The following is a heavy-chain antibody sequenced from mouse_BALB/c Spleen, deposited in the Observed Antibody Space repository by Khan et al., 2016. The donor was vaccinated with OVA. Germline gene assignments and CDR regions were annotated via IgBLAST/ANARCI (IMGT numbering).Heavy chain of an antibody. CDR2: INPSSGYT. Sequence: QVRLQQSGAELARPGASVKMSCKASGYTFTSYTMHWVKQRPGKGLEWIGYINPSSGYTYYKQKYKDKATLTADKSSSTAYLHVGSLTSEDSTVYYSASTNERWGQGTTLTVSS. D-gene: IGHD1-1*01. V-gene: IGHV1-4*01. CDR3: ASTNER. CDR1: GYTFTSYT. J-gene: IGHJ2*01.